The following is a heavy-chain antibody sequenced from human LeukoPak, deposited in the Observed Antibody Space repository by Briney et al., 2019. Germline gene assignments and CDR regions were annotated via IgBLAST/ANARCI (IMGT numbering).Heavy chain of an antibody. CDR1: GFIFSSYE. J-gene: IGHJ4*02. V-gene: IGHV3-48*03. CDR3: AREIAGAFDC. Sequence: GGSLRLSCAASGFIFSSYEMNWVRQAPGKGLEFVSYITISGSTMYYADSVKGRFTVSRDNAKNSVYLQMNSQRVEDTAVYYCAREIAGAFDCWGQGTLVTVSS. CDR2: ITISGSTM. D-gene: IGHD4/OR15-4a*01.